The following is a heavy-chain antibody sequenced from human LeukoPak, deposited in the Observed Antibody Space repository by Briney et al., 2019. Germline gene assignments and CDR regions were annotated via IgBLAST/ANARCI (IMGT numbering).Heavy chain of an antibody. V-gene: IGHV3-23*01. J-gene: IGHJ4*02. CDR1: GFTFSNYG. CDR3: AKGGVVVVTASDS. Sequence: PGGSLRLSCAASGFTFSNYGMHWVRQAPGKGLEWVSSISGSDGFTYYADSVKGRFTISRDNSRNTLYLQMNSLRAEDTAVYFCAKGGVVVVTASDSWGQGTLVTVSS. D-gene: IGHD2-15*01. CDR2: ISGSDGFT.